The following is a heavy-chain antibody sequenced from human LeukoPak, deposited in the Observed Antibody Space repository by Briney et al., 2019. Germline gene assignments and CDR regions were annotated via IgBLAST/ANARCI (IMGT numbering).Heavy chain of an antibody. V-gene: IGHV3-11*06. CDR2: ISSSSSYT. D-gene: IGHD3-22*01. J-gene: IGHJ4*02. Sequence: GGSLRLSCAASGFTFSDYYMSWIRQAPGKGLEWVSCISSSSSYTNYADSVKGRFTISRDNAKNSLYLQMNSLRAEDTAVYYCARVGGYYYYSSGYHFFDYWGWGTLVIVSS. CDR1: GFTFSDYY. CDR3: ARVGGYYYYSSGYHFFDY.